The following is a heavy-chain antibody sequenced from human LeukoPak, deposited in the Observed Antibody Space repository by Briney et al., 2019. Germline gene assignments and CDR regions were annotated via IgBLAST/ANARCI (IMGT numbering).Heavy chain of an antibody. CDR1: GGSFSGYY. D-gene: IGHD2-2*02. CDR3: ARAIVVVPAAIRGRNWFDP. Sequence: KPSETLSLTCAVYGGSFSGYYWSWIRQPPGKRLEWIGEINHSGSTNYNPSLKSRVTISVDTSKNQFSLKLSSVTAADTAVYYCARAIVVVPAAIRGRNWFDPWGQETLVTVSS. V-gene: IGHV4-34*01. CDR2: INHSGST. J-gene: IGHJ5*02.